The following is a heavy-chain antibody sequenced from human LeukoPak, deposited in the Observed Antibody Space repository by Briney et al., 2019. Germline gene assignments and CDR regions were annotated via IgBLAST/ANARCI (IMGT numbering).Heavy chain of an antibody. V-gene: IGHV3-30*04. D-gene: IGHD6-19*01. J-gene: IGHJ4*02. CDR1: GISFSSNA. CDR2: ISYHGKTI. CDR3: ARDKAGGWYATFDY. Sequence: GGSLRLSCAASGISFSSNAMHWVRQAPGKGLEWVAVISYHGKTIQYADSVKGRFTISRDNSKNTLFLQMNSLRVEDTAVYYCARDKAGGWYATFDYWGQGTLVTVSS.